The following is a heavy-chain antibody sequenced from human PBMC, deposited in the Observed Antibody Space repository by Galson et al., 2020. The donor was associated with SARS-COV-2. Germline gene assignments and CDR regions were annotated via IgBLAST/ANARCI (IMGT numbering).Heavy chain of an antibody. D-gene: IGHD1-26*01. J-gene: IGHJ3*02. CDR3: AKDKRDLLDAFDI. CDR1: GLTFSFYA. Sequence: GGSLRLSCGASGLTFSFYAMSWVRQAPGKGLEWVSAISCSGDSTYYRDSVKGRFTISRDNSKNTLFLQMNSLRAEDTAVYYCAKDKRDLLDAFDIWGQGTMVTVSS. CDR2: ISCSGDST. V-gene: IGHV3-23*02.